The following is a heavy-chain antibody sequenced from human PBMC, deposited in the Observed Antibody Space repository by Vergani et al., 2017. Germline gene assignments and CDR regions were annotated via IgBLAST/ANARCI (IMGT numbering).Heavy chain of an antibody. Sequence: EVQLVESGGVVVRPGGSLRLSVAASGFTFNDYTMHGVRQAPGRVLEGVSLFSWDVGSTYYADSVKGRFTISRDNSKNSLYLQMNSLRVEDMAVYYCARDRGDWRYSRYFYNYYMDVWGKGTTVTVSS. CDR1: GFTFNDYT. J-gene: IGHJ6*03. D-gene: IGHD2-8*02. CDR2: FSWDVGST. V-gene: IGHV3-43*01. CDR3: ARDRGDWRYSRYFYNYYMDV.